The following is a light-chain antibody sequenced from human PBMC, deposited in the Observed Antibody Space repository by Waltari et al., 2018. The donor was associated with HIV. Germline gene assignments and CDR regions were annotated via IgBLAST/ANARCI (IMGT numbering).Light chain of an antibody. J-gene: IGLJ3*02. V-gene: IGLV2-14*03. CDR1: NNDVGTYNY. CDR2: DVA. Sequence: QSALTQPASVSGSPGQSITITCTGTNNDVGTYNYVSWYPQHPGKAPQLMIYDVADRPSEVSDRNSGSKSGNTASLTISGLRAEHAADYYCSSYTSSISLVFGGRTKVPVL. CDR3: SSYTSSISLV.